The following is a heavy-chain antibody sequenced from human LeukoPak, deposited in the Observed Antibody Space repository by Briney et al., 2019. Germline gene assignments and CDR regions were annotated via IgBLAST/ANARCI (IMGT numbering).Heavy chain of an antibody. J-gene: IGHJ3*02. D-gene: IGHD3-22*01. V-gene: IGHV5-51*01. CDR2: IYPGDYDT. CDR1: DYRFTSYW. Sequence: GEALMISCKCSDYRFTSYWIGWVRQMPEKGLEWMGIIYPGDYDTRYSPSFQGQLTISADKSISTDYLQWSSLKASDTAMYYCARTDYYDSSGYYYWSDAFDIWGQGTMVTVSS. CDR3: ARTDYYDSSGYYYWSDAFDI.